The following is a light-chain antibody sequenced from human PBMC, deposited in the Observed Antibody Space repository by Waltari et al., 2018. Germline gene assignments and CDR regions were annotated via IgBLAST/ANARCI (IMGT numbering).Light chain of an antibody. CDR2: DTS. CDR3: QQGVILPLT. J-gene: IGKJ4*01. CDR1: ESVSNY. V-gene: IGKV3-11*01. Sequence: EIFLTQSPVPLSLAAGERATPSCRASESVSNYLPWYQQKPGQYPTLLIYDTSKRATGIPGRFSGSGYGTDFTLTINNLEAEDFALYYCQQGVILPLTFGGGTKLEIK.